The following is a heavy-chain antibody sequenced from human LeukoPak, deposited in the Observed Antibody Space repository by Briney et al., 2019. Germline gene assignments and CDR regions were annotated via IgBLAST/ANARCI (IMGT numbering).Heavy chain of an antibody. CDR1: GYSFTDYF. Sequence: GASVKVSCKASGYSFTDYFMHWVRQAPGQGLEWMGWINPNSGVTNYAQKFQGRVTMTRDTSISTAHMELTRLTSDDTAVYYCTRDRDGARGGYWGQGTLVTVSS. J-gene: IGHJ4*02. V-gene: IGHV1-2*02. CDR2: INPNSGVT. D-gene: IGHD4-17*01. CDR3: TRDRDGARGGY.